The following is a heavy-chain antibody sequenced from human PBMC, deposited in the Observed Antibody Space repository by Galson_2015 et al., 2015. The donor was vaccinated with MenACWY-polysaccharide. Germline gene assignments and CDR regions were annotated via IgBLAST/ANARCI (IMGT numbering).Heavy chain of an antibody. Sequence: SVKVSCKASGYTFTNYYIHWVRQAPGQGLEWLGFINPSGGSTSYAQKFQGRVTMTRDTSTGTVYVVLSSLRSEDTAVYYCPRNAASGLDYWGHGTLVTVSS. V-gene: IGHV1-46*01. CDR3: PRNAASGLDY. CDR1: GYTFTNYY. J-gene: IGHJ4*01. CDR2: INPSGGST. D-gene: IGHD3-10*01.